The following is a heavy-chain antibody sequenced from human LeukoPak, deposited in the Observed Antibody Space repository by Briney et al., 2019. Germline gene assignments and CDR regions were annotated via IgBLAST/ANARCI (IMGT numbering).Heavy chain of an antibody. V-gene: IGHV4-61*02. D-gene: IGHD2-2*02. CDR3: ARDQGTVIVPTAIGWFDP. Sequence: SETLSLTCTVSGGSISSGSFYWSWIRQPAGKGLEWIGRIYRSGSTNYNPSLKSRVTISVDTSKNQFSLKLRSVTAADTAVYYCARDQGTVIVPTAIGWFDPWGQGTLVTVSS. J-gene: IGHJ5*02. CDR1: GGSISSGSFY. CDR2: IYRSGST.